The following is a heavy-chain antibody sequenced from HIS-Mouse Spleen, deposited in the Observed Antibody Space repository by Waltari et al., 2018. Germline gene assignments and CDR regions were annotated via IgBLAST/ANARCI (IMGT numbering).Heavy chain of an antibody. J-gene: IGHJ4*02. V-gene: IGHV4-39*07. CDR3: ARDLPTKPESYYFDY. D-gene: IGHD1-26*01. CDR1: GGSISSSSYY. Sequence: QLQLQESGPGLVKPSETLSLTCTVSGGSISSSSYYWGWIRQPPGKGLEWIGSIYYSGSTYYNPSLKSRVTISVDTSKNQFSLKLSSVTAADTAVYYCARDLPTKPESYYFDYWGQGTLVTVSS. CDR2: IYYSGST.